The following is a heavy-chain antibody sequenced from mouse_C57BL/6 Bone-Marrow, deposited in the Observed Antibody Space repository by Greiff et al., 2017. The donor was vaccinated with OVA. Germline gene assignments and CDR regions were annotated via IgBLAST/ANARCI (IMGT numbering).Heavy chain of an antibody. J-gene: IGHJ4*01. D-gene: IGHD1-1*02. CDR3: ARDGTFYAMDY. V-gene: IGHV3-6*01. CDR1: GYSITSGYY. CDR2: ISYDGSN. Sequence: EVQLVESGPGLVKPSQSLSLTCSVTGYSITSGYYWNWIRQSPGNKLEWMGYISYDGSNNYNPSLKNRISITRDTSKNQFFLKLNSVTTEDTATYYCARDGTFYAMDYWGQGTSVTVSS.